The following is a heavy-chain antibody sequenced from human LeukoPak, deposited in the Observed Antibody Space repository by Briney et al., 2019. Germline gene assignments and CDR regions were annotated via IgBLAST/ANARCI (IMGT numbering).Heavy chain of an antibody. CDR1: GGYISSYF. CDR2: IYHSGST. J-gene: IGHJ4*02. Sequence: SETLSLTCTVSGGYISSYFRSWVRQPPGKGLEWIGYIYHSGSTNYNPSLKSRVTISVDTSKNQFSLKLRFVTAADMAVYYCARGSCGYYYGWGRGTLVTVSS. CDR3: ARGSCGYYYG. V-gene: IGHV4-59*01. D-gene: IGHD3-22*01.